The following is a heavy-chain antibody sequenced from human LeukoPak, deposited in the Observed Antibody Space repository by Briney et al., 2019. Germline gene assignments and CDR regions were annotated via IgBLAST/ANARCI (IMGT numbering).Heavy chain of an antibody. J-gene: IGHJ4*02. CDR1: GYTFTSYG. CDR3: ARVTYGSGTYGAFDY. Sequence: ASVKVSCKASGYTFTSYGISWVRQAPGQGLEWMGWISAYNGNTHYAQKLQGRVTMTTDTSTGTVYMELRSLRSDDTAVYYCARVTYGSGTYGAFDYWGQGTLVTVSS. D-gene: IGHD3-10*01. V-gene: IGHV1-18*01. CDR2: ISAYNGNT.